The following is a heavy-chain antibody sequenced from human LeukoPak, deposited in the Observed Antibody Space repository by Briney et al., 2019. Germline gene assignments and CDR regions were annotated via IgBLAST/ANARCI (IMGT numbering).Heavy chain of an antibody. CDR2: ISSSSSYI. CDR1: GFTFSSYS. V-gene: IGHV3-21*01. Sequence: GGSLRLSCAASGFTFSSYSMNWVRQAPEKGLEWVSSISSSSSYIYYADSVKGRFTISRDNAKNSLYLQMNSLRAEDTAVYYCARGIVVVTRGPDAFDIWGQGTMVTVSS. D-gene: IGHD3-22*01. J-gene: IGHJ3*02. CDR3: ARGIVVVTRGPDAFDI.